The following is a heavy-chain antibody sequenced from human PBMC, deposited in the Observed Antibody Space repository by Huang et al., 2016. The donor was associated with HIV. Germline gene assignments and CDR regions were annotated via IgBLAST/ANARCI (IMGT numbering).Heavy chain of an antibody. CDR2: FYYSGDA. V-gene: IGHV4-39*01. Sequence: QLLLQQSGPGLVRPSETLSLICTVSGGSITSSNHYWGWIRQTPGKGLEWIGNFYYSGDAYYTPSLKNRVSISIDTSKSQFSLRLSSVIATDTAVYYCASGEYGKNAYDIWGQGTVVTVSA. D-gene: IGHD2-2*01. J-gene: IGHJ3*02. CDR1: GGSITSSNHY. CDR3: ASGEYGKNAYDI.